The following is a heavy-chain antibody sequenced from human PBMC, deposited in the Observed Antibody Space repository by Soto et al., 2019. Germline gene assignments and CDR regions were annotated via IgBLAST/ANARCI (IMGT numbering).Heavy chain of an antibody. CDR2: IYDSGST. CDR3: ARNVARGGKFDY. Sequence: QVQLQESGPGLVKPSQTLSLTGTVYGVSIRRGGYYWSWIRQHQGTGLEWIGYIYDSGSTYYNPSLQRRVTISAVTSKNQFSLKLRSVTAADTAVYYCARNVARGGKFDYGGQGTLVTVSS. V-gene: IGHV4-31*03. D-gene: IGHD3-16*01. CDR1: GVSIRRGGYY. J-gene: IGHJ4*02.